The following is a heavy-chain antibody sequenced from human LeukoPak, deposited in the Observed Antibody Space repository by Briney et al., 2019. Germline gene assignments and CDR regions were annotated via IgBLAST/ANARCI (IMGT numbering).Heavy chain of an antibody. V-gene: IGHV3-7*01. CDR2: IKQDGGEK. D-gene: IGHD4-11*01. CDR1: GFPFSSYW. J-gene: IGHJ4*02. Sequence: GGSLSLSCAASGFPFSSYWMSWVRQAPGKGLEWVANIKQDGGEKFYVDSVKGRFTISRDNAKNSLYLQMNSLRAEDTAVYYCAREDHSNYNYWGQGTLVTVSS. CDR3: AREDHSNYNY.